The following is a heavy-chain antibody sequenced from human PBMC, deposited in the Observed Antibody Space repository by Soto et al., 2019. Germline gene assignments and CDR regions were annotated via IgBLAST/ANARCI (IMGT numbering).Heavy chain of an antibody. CDR2: IYYSGST. CDR1: GGSISSYY. Sequence: TSETLSLTCTVSGGSISSYYWSWIRQPPGKGLEWIGYIYYSGSTNYNPSLKSRVTISVDTSKNQFSLKLSSVTAADTAVYYCARVRDSLGLRFLEWLFVDYWGQGTLVTV. V-gene: IGHV4-59*01. J-gene: IGHJ4*02. CDR3: ARVRDSLGLRFLEWLFVDY. D-gene: IGHD3-3*01.